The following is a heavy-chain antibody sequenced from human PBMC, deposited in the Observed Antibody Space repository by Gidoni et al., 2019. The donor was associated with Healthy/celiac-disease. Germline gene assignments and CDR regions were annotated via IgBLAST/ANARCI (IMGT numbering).Heavy chain of an antibody. Sequence: EVQLVESGGGLVKPGGSLRLSCAASGFPFISYSMTWVRQAPGKGLEWVSSISSSSSYIYYADSVKGRFTISRDNAKISLYLKMNSLRAEDTAVYYCARDGSNYDFWSGYYYYYGMDVWGQGTTVTVSS. V-gene: IGHV3-21*01. CDR2: ISSSSSYI. CDR1: GFPFISYS. CDR3: ARDGSNYDFWSGYYYYYGMDV. J-gene: IGHJ6*02. D-gene: IGHD3-3*01.